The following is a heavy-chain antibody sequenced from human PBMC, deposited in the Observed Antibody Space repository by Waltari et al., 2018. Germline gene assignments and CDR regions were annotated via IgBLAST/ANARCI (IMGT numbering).Heavy chain of an antibody. V-gene: IGHV4-4*07. Sequence: QVQLQESGPGLVKPSETLSLTCTVSGGSINGYFWSWIRRPAGKGLEWIGRIYSSGSTCYNPSLKRRVSMSVDTSKNQFSLKLSSLTAADTAVYYCVRDCRDGSCYSDWGQGSLVTVSS. CDR2: IYSSGST. J-gene: IGHJ4*02. CDR1: GGSINGYF. CDR3: VRDCRDGSCYSD. D-gene: IGHD2-15*01.